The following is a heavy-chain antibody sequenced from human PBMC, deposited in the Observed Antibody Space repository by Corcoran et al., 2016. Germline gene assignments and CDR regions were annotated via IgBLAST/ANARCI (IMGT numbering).Heavy chain of an antibody. CDR3: ASALNPRQLWRPYWYFDL. J-gene: IGHJ2*01. CDR1: GGSFSGYY. D-gene: IGHD5-18*01. CDR2: INHSGST. Sequence: QVQLQQWGAGLLKPSETLSLTCAVYGGSFSGYYWSWIRQPPGKGLEWIGEINHSGSTNYNPSLKSRVTISVDTSKNQFSLKLSSVTAADTAVYYCASALNPRQLWRPYWYFDLWGRGTLVTVSS. V-gene: IGHV4-34*01.